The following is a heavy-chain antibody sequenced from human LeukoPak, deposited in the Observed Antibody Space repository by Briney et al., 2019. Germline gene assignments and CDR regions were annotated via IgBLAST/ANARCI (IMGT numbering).Heavy chain of an antibody. J-gene: IGHJ4*02. D-gene: IGHD6-13*01. V-gene: IGHV4-4*02. CDR2: IYHSGST. CDR3: ARQFERSGAAGGV. CDR1: GGSISSSNW. Sequence: PSGTLSLTCAVSGGSISSSNWWSWVRQPPGKGLEWIGQIYHSGSTNCNPSLKSRVTISGDKSKNQFSLKLTSVTAADTAIYYCARQFERSGAAGGVWGQGIPVIVSS.